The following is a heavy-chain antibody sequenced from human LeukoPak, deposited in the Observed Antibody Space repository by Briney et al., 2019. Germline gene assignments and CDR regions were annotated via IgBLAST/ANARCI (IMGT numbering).Heavy chain of an antibody. J-gene: IGHJ6*03. CDR1: GGSFSGYY. V-gene: IGHV4-34*01. CDR2: INHSGST. D-gene: IGHD3-3*01. CDR3: ARAYDFWSGYSVGHLYHYLDV. Sequence: PSETLSLTCAVYGGSFSGYYWSWIRQPPGKGLEWIGEINHSGSTNYNPSLKSRVTISVDTSKNQFSLKLSSVTAADTAVYYCARAYDFWSGYSVGHLYHYLDVWGKGTTVTVSS.